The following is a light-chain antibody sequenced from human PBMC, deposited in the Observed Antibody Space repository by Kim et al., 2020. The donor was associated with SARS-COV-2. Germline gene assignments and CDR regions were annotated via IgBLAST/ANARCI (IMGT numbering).Light chain of an antibody. CDR3: QQRGNWPLT. Sequence: PRETATLSGSASQSVSSYLAWYQQKPGQAPRLLICDASNRATGIPARFSGSGSGTDFTLTIGSLEPEDFAVYYCQQRGNWPLTFGGGTKVDIK. J-gene: IGKJ4*01. V-gene: IGKV3-11*01. CDR1: QSVSSY. CDR2: DAS.